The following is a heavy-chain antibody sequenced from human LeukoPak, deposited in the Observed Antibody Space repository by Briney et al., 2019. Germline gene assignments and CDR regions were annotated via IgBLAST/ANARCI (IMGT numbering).Heavy chain of an antibody. V-gene: IGHV3-21*01. CDR1: GFTFSSYS. D-gene: IGHD3-22*01. CDR2: ISSSSSYI. J-gene: IGHJ4*02. CDR3: ARSLFDSSGYYWGNFDY. Sequence: PGGSLRLSCAASGFTFSSYSMNWVRQAPGKGLEWVSSISSSSSYIYYADSVKGRFTISRDNAKNSLYLQMNSLRAEDTAVYYCARSLFDSSGYYWGNFDYWGQGTLVTVSS.